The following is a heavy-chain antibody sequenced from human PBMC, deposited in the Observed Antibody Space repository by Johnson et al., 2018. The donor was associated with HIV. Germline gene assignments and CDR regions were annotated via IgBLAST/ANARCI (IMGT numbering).Heavy chain of an antibody. V-gene: IGHV3-30-3*02. CDR2: ISYDGSNK. Sequence: QVQLVESGGGVVQPGRSLRLSCAASGFTFSSYAMHWVRQAPGKGLEWVAVISYDGSNKYYADSVKGRFTISRDNSKNTLYLQMNSLRAEDTAVYYCAKSDSAYDAFDLWGQGTLVTV. CDR1: GFTFSSYA. D-gene: IGHD3-22*01. J-gene: IGHJ3*01. CDR3: AKSDSAYDAFDL.